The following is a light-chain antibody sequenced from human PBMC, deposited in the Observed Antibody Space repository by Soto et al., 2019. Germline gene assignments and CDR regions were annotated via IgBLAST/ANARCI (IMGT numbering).Light chain of an antibody. Sequence: QSALTQPASVSGSPGQSITISCTGTSSDVGDYNYVSWYQQHPGKAPKLMIYEVNSRPSGVSNRFSGSKSGITASLTISGLQAEDEADYYCSSYASTSTAVFGTGTKVTVL. V-gene: IGLV2-14*01. J-gene: IGLJ1*01. CDR2: EVN. CDR3: SSYASTSTAV. CDR1: SSDVGDYNY.